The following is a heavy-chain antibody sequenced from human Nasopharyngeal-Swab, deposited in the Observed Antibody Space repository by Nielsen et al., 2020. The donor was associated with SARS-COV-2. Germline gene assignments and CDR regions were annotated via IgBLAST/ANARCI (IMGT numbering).Heavy chain of an antibody. J-gene: IGHJ4*02. CDR3: ARGSIVVLVAGPLHD. V-gene: IGHV3-74*01. CDR1: GFTFSDYW. D-gene: IGHD2-15*01. Sequence: GESLKISCAASGFTFSDYWMHWVRQAPGKGLEWVSRIRGDGTATSCADSVNGRFTTSRDNVKNTLFLQMDSLTAEDTAVYYCARGSIVVLVAGPLHDWGQGTLVTVSS. CDR2: IRGDGTAT.